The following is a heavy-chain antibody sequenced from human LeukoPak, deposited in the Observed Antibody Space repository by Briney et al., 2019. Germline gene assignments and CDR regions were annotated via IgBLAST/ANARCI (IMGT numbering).Heavy chain of an antibody. V-gene: IGHV3-74*03. CDR2: IHSDGSSI. CDR3: ARGDGYTLLDY. CDR1: GFTFSSYA. D-gene: IGHD5-24*01. Sequence: GGSLRLSCAASGFTFSSYAMSWVRQAPGKGLVWVSRIHSDGSSIKYADSVKGRFTISRDNAKNTLFLQMNSLRAEDTAVYYCARGDGYTLLDYWGQGTLVAVSS. J-gene: IGHJ4*02.